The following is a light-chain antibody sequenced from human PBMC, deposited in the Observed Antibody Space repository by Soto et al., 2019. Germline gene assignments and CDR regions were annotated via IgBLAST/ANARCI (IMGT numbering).Light chain of an antibody. CDR1: SSDVDAYNF. V-gene: IGLV2-14*03. J-gene: IGLJ1*01. Sequence: QSALTQPASVSGSPGQSIAISCTGTSSDVDAYNFVSWYQHHPGKAPKLMIFDVSNRPSGVSNRFSGSKSGNTASLTISGLHAEYEAAYYCTSYTTSSTYVFGTGTNVTVL. CDR2: DVS. CDR3: TSYTTSSTYV.